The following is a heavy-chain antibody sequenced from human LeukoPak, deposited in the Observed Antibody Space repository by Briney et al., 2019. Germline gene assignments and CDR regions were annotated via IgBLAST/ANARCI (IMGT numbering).Heavy chain of an antibody. D-gene: IGHD3-22*01. J-gene: IGHJ1*01. CDR1: GFTINNYW. V-gene: IGHV3-74*01. CDR2: IKSDGKT. CDR3: ARAPSEIGGYYPEYFRH. Sequence: GGSLRLSCAASGFTINNYWMHWVRQAPGKGLVWVSRIKSDGKTNYADSVKGRFTISRDNAKNTVSLQMNSLRAEDTGVYYCARAPSEIGGYYPEYFRHWGQGTLVTVSS.